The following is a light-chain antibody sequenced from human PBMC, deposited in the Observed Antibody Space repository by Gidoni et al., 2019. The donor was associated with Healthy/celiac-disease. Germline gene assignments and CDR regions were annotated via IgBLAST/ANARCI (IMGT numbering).Light chain of an antibody. V-gene: IGLV1-44*01. CDR2: RTN. CDR3: AAWDVSLHFQV. CDR1: SSNSGSKT. Sequence: QSVLTQPPSASGTPGQRVTISCAGSSSNSGSKTVNGYRQLPGTAPNLLIYRTNQRPSGVPDRFSGSKSCTSASLAISVLQSEHEADYYCAAWDVSLHFQVFGTGTKVTVL. J-gene: IGLJ1*01.